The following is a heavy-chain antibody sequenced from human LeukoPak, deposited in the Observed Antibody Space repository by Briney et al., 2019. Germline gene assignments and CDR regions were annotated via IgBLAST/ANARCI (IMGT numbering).Heavy chain of an antibody. D-gene: IGHD1-26*01. J-gene: IGHJ3*02. CDR1: GFTFTTYV. V-gene: IGHV3-9*01. CDR2: ITWNSGSI. Sequence: GGSLRLSCAASGFTFTTYVMMWVRQAPGKGLEWVSGITWNSGSIVYADSVKGRFTISRDNAKKSLSLQMNSLRAEDTALYYCAEGIEVASLIVDALDIWGQGTMVTVSS. CDR3: AEGIEVASLIVDALDI.